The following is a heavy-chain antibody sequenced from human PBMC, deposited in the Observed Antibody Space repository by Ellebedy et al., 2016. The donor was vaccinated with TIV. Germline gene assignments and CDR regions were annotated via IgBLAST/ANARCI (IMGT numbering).Heavy chain of an antibody. D-gene: IGHD4-17*01. J-gene: IGHJ4*02. CDR2: IYSGGGT. CDR1: GFIVSSNY. Sequence: GESLKISCAASGFIVSSNYMSWVRQAPGKGLEWVSIIYSGGGTYYADSVKGRCTISRDNSKNTLYLQMNSLRVEDTAVYYCASRPNGDYHFLDYWGQGTLVTVSS. V-gene: IGHV3-66*01. CDR3: ASRPNGDYHFLDY.